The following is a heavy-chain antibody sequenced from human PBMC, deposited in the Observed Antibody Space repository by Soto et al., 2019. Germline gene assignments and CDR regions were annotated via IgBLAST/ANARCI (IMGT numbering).Heavy chain of an antibody. CDR3: AREGGY. CDR1: GGSISSYY. Sequence: QVQLQESGPGLVKPSETLSLTCTVSGGSISSYYWSWIRQPPGKGLEWIGYIYYSGSTNYNPSLQRRVTLSVDTAKNQFSLELRSVTGADTEVDYCAREGGYWGQRSLLIVSS. J-gene: IGHJ4*02. CDR2: IYYSGST. V-gene: IGHV4-59*01.